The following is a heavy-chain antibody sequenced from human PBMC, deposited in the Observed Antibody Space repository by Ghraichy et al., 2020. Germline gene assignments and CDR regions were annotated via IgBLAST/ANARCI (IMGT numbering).Heavy chain of an antibody. J-gene: IGHJ5*02. Sequence: SETLSLTCTVSGGSVSSGSYYWSWIRQPPGKGLEWIGYIYYSGSTNYNPSLKSRVTISVDTSKNQFSLKLSSVTAADTAVYYCARGGGGYGDYAIADPWGQGTLVTVSS. D-gene: IGHD4-17*01. V-gene: IGHV4-61*01. CDR3: ARGGGGYGDYAIADP. CDR2: IYYSGST. CDR1: GGSVSSGSYY.